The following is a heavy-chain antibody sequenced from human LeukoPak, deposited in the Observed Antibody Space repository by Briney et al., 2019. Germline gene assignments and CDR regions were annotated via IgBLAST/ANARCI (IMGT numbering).Heavy chain of an antibody. CDR1: GYSISSGYY. CDR3: AIIAVAADGFDY. V-gene: IGHV4-38-2*02. D-gene: IGHD6-19*01. J-gene: IGHJ4*02. CDR2: IYHSGST. Sequence: SETLSLTCTVSGYSISSGYYWSRIRQPPGKGLEWIGSIYHSGSTYYNPSLKSRVTISVDTSKNQFSLKLSSVTAADTAVYYCAIIAVAADGFDYWGQGTLVTVSS.